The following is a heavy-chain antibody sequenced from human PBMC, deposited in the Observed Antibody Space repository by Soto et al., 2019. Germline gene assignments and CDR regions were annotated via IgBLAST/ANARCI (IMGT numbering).Heavy chain of an antibody. V-gene: IGHV1-18*01. CDR2: ISTHNGNT. CDR3: ARWRDGYFDY. Sequence: QVQLVQSGAEVRKPGASVNISCRTSGYSFTSYGLSWVRQAPGQGLEWRGWISTHNGNTNSAQQLQGRATVTPDTSTSTAYMELRSLRSDDTAVYYCARWRDGYFDYWGQGTLVTVSS. J-gene: IGHJ4*02. CDR1: GYSFTSYG.